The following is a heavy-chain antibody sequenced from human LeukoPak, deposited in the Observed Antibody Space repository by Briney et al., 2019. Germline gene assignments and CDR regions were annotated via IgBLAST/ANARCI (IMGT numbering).Heavy chain of an antibody. Sequence: GASVKVSCKASGYTFTSYAMNWVREAPGQGLEWMGWINTKTGNPTYAQGLTGRFVFSLDISVSTAYLQISSLKAEDTAVYYCAIWYCSGGRCYSNARTFDYWGQGTRVSVSS. CDR1: GYTFTSYA. CDR2: INTKTGNP. V-gene: IGHV7-4-1*02. J-gene: IGHJ4*02. CDR3: AIWYCSGGRCYSNARTFDY. D-gene: IGHD2-15*01.